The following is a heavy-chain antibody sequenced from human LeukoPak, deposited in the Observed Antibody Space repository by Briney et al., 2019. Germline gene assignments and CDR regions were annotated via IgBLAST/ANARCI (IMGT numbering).Heavy chain of an antibody. J-gene: IGHJ3*02. Sequence: SETLSLTCTVSGGSISSSSYYWGWIRQPPGKGLEWIGSIYYSGSTYYNPSLKSRVTISVDTSKNQFSLKLSSVTAADTAVYYCASHYYDSSGYQGDAFDIWGQGTMVTVSS. CDR3: ASHYYDSSGYQGDAFDI. CDR2: IYYSGST. V-gene: IGHV4-39*07. CDR1: GGSISSSSYY. D-gene: IGHD3-22*01.